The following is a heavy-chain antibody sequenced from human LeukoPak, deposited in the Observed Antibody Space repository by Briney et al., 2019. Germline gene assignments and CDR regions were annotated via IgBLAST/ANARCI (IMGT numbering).Heavy chain of an antibody. J-gene: IGHJ4*02. CDR1: GFTFSSYW. V-gene: IGHV3-7*04. D-gene: IGHD2-21*01. Sequence: HPGGSLRLSCAASGFTFSSYWMSWVRQAPGKGLEWVANIKQDGSDKYYVDSVKGRFTISRDNSKNMLYLQMNSLRAEDTAVYYCAKDQGGPHGGEVKFDYWGEGTLVTVSS. CDR3: AKDQGGPHGGEVKFDY. CDR2: IKQDGSDK.